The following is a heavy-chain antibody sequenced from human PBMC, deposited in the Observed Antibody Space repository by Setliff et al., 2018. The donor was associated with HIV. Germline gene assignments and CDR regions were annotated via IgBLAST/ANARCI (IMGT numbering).Heavy chain of an antibody. CDR2: ISGSGGGT. CDR3: AKNSDCASTSCYVDWFDP. J-gene: IGHJ5*02. Sequence: GESLRLSCAASGFTFSNYAMSWVRQPPGKGLEWVSAISGSGGGTYYPDSLKGRFTISRDNSKNTLYLQMNSLRADDTAVYYCAKNSDCASTSCYVDWFDPWGQGTLVTV. CDR1: GFTFSNYA. V-gene: IGHV3-23*01. D-gene: IGHD2-2*01.